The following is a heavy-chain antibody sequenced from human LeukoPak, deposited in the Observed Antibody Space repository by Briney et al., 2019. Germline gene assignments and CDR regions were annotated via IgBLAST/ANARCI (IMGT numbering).Heavy chain of an antibody. CDR2: IYTSGST. V-gene: IGHV4-4*07. J-gene: IGHJ6*03. CDR1: GGSISSYY. CDR3: ARLHYGGNYGYYYYYMDV. D-gene: IGHD4-23*01. Sequence: PSETLSLTCTVSGGSISSYYWSWIREPAGKGLEWIGRIYTSGSTNYNPSLKSRVTMSVDTSKNQFSLKLSSVTAADTAVYYCARLHYGGNYGYYYYYMDVWGKGTTVTISS.